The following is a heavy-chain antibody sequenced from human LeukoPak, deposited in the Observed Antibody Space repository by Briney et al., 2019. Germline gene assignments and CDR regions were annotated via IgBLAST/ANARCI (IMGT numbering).Heavy chain of an antibody. Sequence: PGGSLRLSCAASGFTFSSYEMNWVRQAPGKGLEGVSYISSSCSTIYYADSVKGRFTISRDNAKNSLYLQMNSLRAEDTAVYYYARDQYVWGSYRQSFDYWGQGTLVTVSS. V-gene: IGHV3-48*03. D-gene: IGHD3-16*02. CDR1: GFTFSSYE. CDR3: ARDQYVWGSYRQSFDY. CDR2: ISSSCSTI. J-gene: IGHJ4*02.